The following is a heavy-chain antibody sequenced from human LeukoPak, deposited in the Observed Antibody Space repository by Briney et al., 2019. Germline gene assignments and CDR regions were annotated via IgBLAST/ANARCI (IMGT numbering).Heavy chain of an antibody. CDR1: GDSVSSNSAA. J-gene: IGHJ4*02. Sequence: SQTLSLTCAISGDSVSSNSAAWDWIRQSPSRGLEGLGRTYYRSKWYNDYAVSVKSRITINPDTSKTQFSLQLNSVTPEDAAVYYCARDEMATINAFDYWGQGTLVTVSS. CDR3: ARDEMATINAFDY. D-gene: IGHD5-24*01. V-gene: IGHV6-1*01. CDR2: TYYRSKWYN.